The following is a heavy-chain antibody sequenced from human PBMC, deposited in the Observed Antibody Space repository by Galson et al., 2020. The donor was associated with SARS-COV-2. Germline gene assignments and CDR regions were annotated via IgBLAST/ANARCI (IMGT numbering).Heavy chain of an antibody. CDR3: ARGQYYDSSACCVCGFDF. J-gene: IGHJ4*02. CDR2: IHHSGSA. CDR1: GGSFTNYY. V-gene: IGHV4-34*01. D-gene: IGHD3-22*01. Sequence: SETLSLTCAVYGGSFTNYYWSCIRQPPGKLLEWIGEIHHSGSANYNPSPKSRVTTSVVTSKNQLSLKLTSVTAADTAVYYCARGQYYDSSACCVCGFDFWGRGTLATVSS.